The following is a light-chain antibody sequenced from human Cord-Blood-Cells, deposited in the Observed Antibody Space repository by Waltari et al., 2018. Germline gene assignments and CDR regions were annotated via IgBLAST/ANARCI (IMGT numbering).Light chain of an antibody. Sequence: DIQMTQSPSSLSASVGDRVTITCRASQSISSYLNWYQQKQGKAPKLLIYAASSLQSGVPSRFSGSGSGTDFTLTISSLQPEDFATYYCQQSYSTIFTFGPGTKVDIK. J-gene: IGKJ3*01. CDR3: QQSYSTIFT. V-gene: IGKV1-39*01. CDR1: QSISSY. CDR2: AAS.